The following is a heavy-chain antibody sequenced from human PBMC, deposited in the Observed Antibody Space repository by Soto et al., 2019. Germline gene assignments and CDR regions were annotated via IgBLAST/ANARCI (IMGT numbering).Heavy chain of an antibody. CDR2: IWSDGSNK. CDR3: ARESGSYHFDY. CDR1: QFTFSSYV. V-gene: IGHV3-33*01. D-gene: IGHD1-26*01. Sequence: PGGSLRLSCAASQFTFSSYVMHWVRQAPGKGLEWAAAIWSDGSNKYYVDSVKGRFTISRDNSKNTLYLQMNSLTVEDTAVYYCARESGSYHFDYWGQGTPVTVSS. J-gene: IGHJ4*02.